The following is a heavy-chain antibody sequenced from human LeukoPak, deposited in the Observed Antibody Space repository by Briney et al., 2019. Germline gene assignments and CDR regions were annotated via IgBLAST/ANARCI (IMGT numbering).Heavy chain of an antibody. V-gene: IGHV5-51*01. J-gene: IGHJ5*02. CDR1: GYSFTTFW. CDR2: IFPADSDT. CDR3: ARLLTSGTNIRDWFDP. Sequence: GGPPKISCQGSGYSFTTFWIGWVRKMPGKGLEWMEIIFPADSDTRYNPSFQGQVTLSADKSISTAYLQWSSLKASDTAIYYCARLLTSGTNIRDWFDPWGQGTLVIVSS. D-gene: IGHD2/OR15-2a*01.